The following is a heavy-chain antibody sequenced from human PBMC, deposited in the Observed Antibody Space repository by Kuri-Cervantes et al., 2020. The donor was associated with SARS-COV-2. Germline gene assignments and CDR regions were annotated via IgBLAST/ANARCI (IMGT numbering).Heavy chain of an antibody. CDR3: ARRSYYDVFTGYYIPFYIDV. J-gene: IGHJ6*03. CDR2: ISYTGST. Sequence: AGSLTHSCTVSGGSISRSSYYWGWIRKPPGKGLEWIGSISYTGSTHYNPYLKSRVTISVDTSKNQFSLKLPSVSAADTAVYYCARRSYYDVFTGYYIPFYIDVWGQGTTVTVSS. D-gene: IGHD3-9*01. V-gene: IGHV4-39*01. CDR1: GGSISRSSYY.